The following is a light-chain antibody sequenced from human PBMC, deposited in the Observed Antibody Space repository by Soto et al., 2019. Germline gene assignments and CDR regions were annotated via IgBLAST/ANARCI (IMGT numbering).Light chain of an antibody. J-gene: IGKJ4*01. CDR2: DVS. CDR1: QSVGKY. CDR3: QQRTNWQLT. V-gene: IGKV3-11*01. Sequence: EIVLTQSPATLSLSPGERATLSCRASQSVGKYLAWYQQRPGQAPRLLMFDVSYRATGTPARFGGSGSGTDFTLTISSLEPEDFAVYYCQQRTNWQLTFGGGTRVEIK.